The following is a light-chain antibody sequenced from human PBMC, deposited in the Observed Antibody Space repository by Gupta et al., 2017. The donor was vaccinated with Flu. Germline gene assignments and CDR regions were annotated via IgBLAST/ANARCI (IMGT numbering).Light chain of an antibody. CDR2: QDS. CDR1: NLGDKY. V-gene: IGLV3-1*01. J-gene: IGLJ2*01. CDR3: QAWDSSTVV. Sequence: SYELTQSPSVYVSPGQPASITCSGDNLGDKYACWYQQTPGQSPVLVIYQDSKRPSGIPERFSGSNSGNTATLTIRGTQAMDEADYYCQAWDSSTVVFGGGTKLTVL.